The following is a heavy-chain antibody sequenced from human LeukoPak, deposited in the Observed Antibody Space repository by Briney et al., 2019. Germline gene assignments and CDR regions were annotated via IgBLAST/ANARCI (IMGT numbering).Heavy chain of an antibody. CDR3: ARGIDGSGSYTLFDY. J-gene: IGHJ4*02. CDR1: GFTFSSYS. Sequence: GGSLRLSCAASGFTFSSYSMNWVRQAPGKGLEWVSSISSSSSYIYYADSVKGRFTISRDNAKNSLYLQMDSLRAEDTAVYYCARGIDGSGSYTLFDYWGQGTLVTVSS. V-gene: IGHV3-21*01. D-gene: IGHD3-10*01. CDR2: ISSSSSYI.